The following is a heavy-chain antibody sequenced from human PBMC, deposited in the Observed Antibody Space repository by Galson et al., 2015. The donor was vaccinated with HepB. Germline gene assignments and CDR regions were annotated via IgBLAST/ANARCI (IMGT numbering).Heavy chain of an antibody. D-gene: IGHD2-8*02. Sequence: SLRLSCAASGFSIRNNWMHWVRQVPGKGLVWVSRINEDGSTTNYADSVKGRFTISKDNAKNTLHLQMNNLRAEDTAVYYCSRDTSGPYDYWGQGTLVTVSS. V-gene: IGHV3-74*01. CDR3: SRDTSGPYDY. CDR2: INEDGSTT. J-gene: IGHJ4*02. CDR1: GFSIRNNW.